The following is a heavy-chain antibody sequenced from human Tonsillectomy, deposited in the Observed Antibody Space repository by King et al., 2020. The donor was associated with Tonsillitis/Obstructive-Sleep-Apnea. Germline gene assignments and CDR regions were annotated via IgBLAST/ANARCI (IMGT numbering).Heavy chain of an antibody. V-gene: IGHV3-53*01. Sequence: VQLVESGGGLIQPGGSLRLSCAASGFTVSSNYMSWVRQAPGKGLEWVSVIYSGGSTYYADSVKGRFTISRDNSKNTMYLQMNSLGAEDTAVYYCARDQDYGSGSYFHYYYYMDVWGKGTTVTVSS. D-gene: IGHD3-10*01. CDR2: IYSGGST. CDR1: GFTVSSNY. CDR3: ARDQDYGSGSYFHYYYYMDV. J-gene: IGHJ6*03.